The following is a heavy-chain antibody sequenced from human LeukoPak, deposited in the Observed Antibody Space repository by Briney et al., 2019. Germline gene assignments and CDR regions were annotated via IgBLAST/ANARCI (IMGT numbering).Heavy chain of an antibody. CDR1: GGSISSYY. CDR2: IYTSGST. Sequence: SETLSLTCTVSGGSISSYYWSWIRQPAGKGLEWIGRIYTSGSTNYNPSLKSRVTISVDTSKNQFSLKLSSVTAADTAVYYCARRTHYCGGDCYYFDYWGQGTLVTVSS. CDR3: ARRTHYCGGDCYYFDY. V-gene: IGHV4-4*07. J-gene: IGHJ4*02. D-gene: IGHD2-21*02.